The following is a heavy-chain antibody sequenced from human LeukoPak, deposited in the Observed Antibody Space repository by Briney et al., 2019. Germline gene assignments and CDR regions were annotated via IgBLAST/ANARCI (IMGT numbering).Heavy chain of an antibody. Sequence: SETLSLTCAVYGGSFSGYYWSWIRQPPGKGLEWIGEINHSGSTNYNPSLKSRVTISVDTSKNQFSLKLSSVTAADTAAYYCARGRRIQLWSTFDYWGQGTLVTVSS. CDR3: ARGRRIQLWSTFDY. V-gene: IGHV4-34*01. CDR1: GGSFSGYY. D-gene: IGHD5-18*01. CDR2: INHSGST. J-gene: IGHJ4*02.